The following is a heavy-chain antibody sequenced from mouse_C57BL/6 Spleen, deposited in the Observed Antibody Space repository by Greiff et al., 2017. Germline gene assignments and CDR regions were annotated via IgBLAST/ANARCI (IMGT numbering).Heavy chain of an antibody. Sequence: VQLQQSGPELVKPGASVKISCKASGYTFTDYYMNWVKQSHGKSLEWIGDINPNNGGTSYNQKFTGKATLTVDKSSSTAYMELRSLTSEDSAVYYCARNGNYVGGYFDYWGQGTTLTVSS. V-gene: IGHV1-26*01. CDR1: GYTFTDYY. D-gene: IGHD2-1*01. CDR2: INPNNGGT. CDR3: ARNGNYVGGYFDY. J-gene: IGHJ2*01.